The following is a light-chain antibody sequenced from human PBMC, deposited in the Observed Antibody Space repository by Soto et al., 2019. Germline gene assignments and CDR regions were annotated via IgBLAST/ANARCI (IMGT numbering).Light chain of an antibody. CDR2: AAS. Sequence: DIQMTQSPSTLAASLGDRVTITCRASQGISSYLAWYQQRPGKAPKLLIYAASTLQSVVPSRFSGSGSGTHFTLTISALQPEDFKPYSCQQLNHYPCTFGQGTKVDIK. CDR3: QQLNHYPCT. J-gene: IGKJ1*01. V-gene: IGKV1-9*01. CDR1: QGISSY.